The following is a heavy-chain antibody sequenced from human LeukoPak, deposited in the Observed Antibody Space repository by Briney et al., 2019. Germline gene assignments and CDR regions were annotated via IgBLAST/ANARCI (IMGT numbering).Heavy chain of an antibody. CDR2: IYHSGST. CDR1: GGSISSTNW. V-gene: IGHV4-4*02. Sequence: PSETLSLTCAVSGGSISSTNWWSWVRQPPGKGLEWIGEIYHSGSTNYNPSLKSRVTISIDKSKNQFSLKLSSVTAADTAVYFCAREDARYSSSGFYFDSWGQGTLVTVSS. CDR3: AREDARYSSSGFYFDS. J-gene: IGHJ4*02. D-gene: IGHD6-6*01.